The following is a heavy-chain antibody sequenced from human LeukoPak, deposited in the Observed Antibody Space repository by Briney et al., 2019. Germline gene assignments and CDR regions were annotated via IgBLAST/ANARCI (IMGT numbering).Heavy chain of an antibody. D-gene: IGHD5-18*01. CDR3: ARAAYSFGHFDY. V-gene: IGHV4-59*01. CDR1: DGSTSSYY. CDR2: VYHSGNT. J-gene: IGHJ4*02. Sequence: ASETLSLTCTISDGSTSSYYWSWIRQPPGKGLEWLGYVYHSGNTFYNPSLETRVTISIDTSKNQFSLDLKSVTAADTAVYYCARAAYSFGHFDYWGQGTLVTVSS.